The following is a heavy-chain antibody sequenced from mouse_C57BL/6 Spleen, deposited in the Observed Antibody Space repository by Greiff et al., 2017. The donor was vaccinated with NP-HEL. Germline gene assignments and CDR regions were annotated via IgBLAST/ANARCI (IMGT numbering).Heavy chain of an antibody. J-gene: IGHJ3*01. CDR2: IYPGSGST. CDR3: ARYTVVDRWFAY. Sequence: QVHVKQPGAELVKPGASVKMSCKASGYTFTSYWITWVKQRPGQGLEWIGDIYPGSGSTNYNEKFKSKATLTVDTSSSTAYMQLSSLTSEDSAVYYCARYTVVDRWFAYWGQGTLVTVSA. D-gene: IGHD1-1*01. CDR1: GYTFTSYW. V-gene: IGHV1-55*01.